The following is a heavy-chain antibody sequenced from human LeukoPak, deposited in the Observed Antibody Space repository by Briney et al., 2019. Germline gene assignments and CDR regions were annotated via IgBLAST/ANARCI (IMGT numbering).Heavy chain of an antibody. CDR2: INPGDSDT. Sequence: GESLKISCKGSGYRFMNYWIGWVRQMPGKGLEWMGIINPGDSDTRYNPSFQGQVTISADKSISTAYLHWTSLKASDTAMYYCATPHYYDSSGQVNPWGQGTLVTVSS. D-gene: IGHD3-22*01. J-gene: IGHJ5*02. V-gene: IGHV5-51*01. CDR3: ATPHYYDSSGQVNP. CDR1: GYRFMNYW.